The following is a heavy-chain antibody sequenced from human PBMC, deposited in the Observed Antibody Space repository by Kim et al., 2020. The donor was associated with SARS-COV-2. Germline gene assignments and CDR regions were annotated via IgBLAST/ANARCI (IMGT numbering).Heavy chain of an antibody. V-gene: IGHV3-30*03. D-gene: IGHD3-16*01. CDR1: GFTFSSYG. CDR2: ISYDGSNK. CDR3: ALAWGVDAFDI. Sequence: GGSLRLSCAASGFTFSSYGMHWVRQAPGKGLEWVAVISYDGSNKYYADSVKGRFTISRDNSKNTLYLQMNSLRAEDTAVYYCALAWGVDAFDIWGQGTMVTVSS. J-gene: IGHJ3*02.